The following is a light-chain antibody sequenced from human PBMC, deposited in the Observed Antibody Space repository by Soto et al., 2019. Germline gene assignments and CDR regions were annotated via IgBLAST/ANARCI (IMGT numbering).Light chain of an antibody. CDR2: GAS. J-gene: IGKJ1*01. V-gene: IGKV3-20*01. CDR3: QQCGSSPWT. Sequence: EIVLTQSPGTLSLSPGERATLSCRASQSVSSSYLAWYQQKPGQAPRLLIYGASSRATGIPDTFSGSGSGTDFTLTISRLEPEDFAVYYCQQCGSSPWTFGQGTKVEIK. CDR1: QSVSSSY.